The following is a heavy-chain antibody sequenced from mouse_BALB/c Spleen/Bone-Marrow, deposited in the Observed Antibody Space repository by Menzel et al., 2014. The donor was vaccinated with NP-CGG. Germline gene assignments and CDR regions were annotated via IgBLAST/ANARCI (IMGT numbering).Heavy chain of an antibody. J-gene: IGHJ1*01. CDR2: IDPSDSET. V-gene: IGHV1-69*02. CDR1: GYTFTSYW. D-gene: IGHD2-3*01. Sequence: VQLQQSGAELVKPGAPVRLSCKASGYTFTSYWMNWVEQRPGRGLEWIGRIDPSDSETHYNQKFKDKATLTADKSSSTAYIQLSSLTSDDSAVYYCARSHGYYPYWYFDVWGAGTTLTVSS. CDR3: ARSHGYYPYWYFDV.